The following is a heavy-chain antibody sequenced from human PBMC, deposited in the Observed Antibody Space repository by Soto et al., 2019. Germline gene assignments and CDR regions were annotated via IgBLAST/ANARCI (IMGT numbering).Heavy chain of an antibody. CDR3: AKAAWQWLIRAPWFDP. V-gene: IGHV3-23*01. J-gene: IGHJ5*02. CDR2: ISGSGGST. D-gene: IGHD6-19*01. CDR1: GFTFSSYA. Sequence: ESVGGLVQPGGSLRLSCAASGFTFSSYAMSWVRQAPGKGLEWVSAISGSGGSTYYADSVKGRFTISRDNSKNTLYLQMNSLRAEDTAVYYCAKAAWQWLIRAPWFDPWGQGTLVTVSS.